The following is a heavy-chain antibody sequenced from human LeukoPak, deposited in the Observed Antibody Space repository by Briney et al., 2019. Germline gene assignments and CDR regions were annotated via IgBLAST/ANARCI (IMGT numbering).Heavy chain of an antibody. J-gene: IGHJ4*02. CDR2: IKQDGYEK. CDR3: ARDKIVGPTTLDY. V-gene: IGHV3-7*01. D-gene: IGHD1-26*01. CDR1: GFTFSGYW. Sequence: SGGSLRLSCAVSGFTFSGYWMSWVRQTPEKGLEWVANIKQDGYEKYYVDSVKGRFTISRDNAKNSLYLQMNSLRADDTAIYYCARDKIVGPTTLDYWGQGTLVTVSS.